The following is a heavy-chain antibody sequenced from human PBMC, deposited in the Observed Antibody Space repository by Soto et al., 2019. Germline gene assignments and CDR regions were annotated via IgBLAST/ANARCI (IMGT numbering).Heavy chain of an antibody. CDR1: GFTFSSYG. V-gene: IGHV3-30*18. J-gene: IGHJ6*03. D-gene: IGHD3-10*01. CDR2: ISYDGSNK. CDR3: AKDGLVGFGYMDV. Sequence: GGSLRLSCAASGFTFSSYGMHWVRQAPGKGLERVTVISYDGSNKYYADTVKGRFTISRDNSKNTLYLQMNSLRAEDTAVYYCAKDGLVGFGYMDVWGKGTTVTVSS.